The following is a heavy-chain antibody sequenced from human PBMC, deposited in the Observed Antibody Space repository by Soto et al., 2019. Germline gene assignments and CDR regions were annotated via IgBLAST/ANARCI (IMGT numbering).Heavy chain of an antibody. CDR2: ISYDGSNK. D-gene: IGHD3-22*01. Sequence: QVPLVESGGGVVQPGRSLRLSCAASGFTFSSYAMHWVRQAPGKGLEWVAVISYDGSNKYYADSVKGRFTISRDNSKNTLYLQMNSLRAEDTAVYYCARIPYYYDSSGPLNYWGQGTLVTVSS. V-gene: IGHV3-30-3*01. J-gene: IGHJ4*02. CDR3: ARIPYYYDSSGPLNY. CDR1: GFTFSSYA.